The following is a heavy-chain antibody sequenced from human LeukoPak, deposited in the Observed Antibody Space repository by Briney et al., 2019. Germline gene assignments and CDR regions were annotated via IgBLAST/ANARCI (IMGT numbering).Heavy chain of an antibody. CDR1: GFTFSSYA. V-gene: IGHV3-23*01. J-gene: IGHJ4*02. Sequence: PGGSLRLSCAASGFTFSSYAMSWVRQAPGKGLKWVSAISAGSSTYYADSVKGRFTISRDNSKNTLYLQMNSLRAEDTAVYYCAKGGSTSPNGINDYWGQGTLVTVSS. D-gene: IGHD2-2*01. CDR2: ISAGSST. CDR3: AKGGSTSPNGINDY.